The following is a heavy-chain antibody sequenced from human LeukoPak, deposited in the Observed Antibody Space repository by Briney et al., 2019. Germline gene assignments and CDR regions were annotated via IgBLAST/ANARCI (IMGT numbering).Heavy chain of an antibody. CDR3: AKDQXWESPHYLDS. J-gene: IGHJ4*02. CDR2: ISASGGST. V-gene: IGHV3-23*01. Sequence: PGGSLRLSCAASGFTFSSSAMSWVRQVPGKGLEWVSGISASGGSTSYADSVRGRFTISRDNSKNTLYVQMNSLRDEDTAVYYCAKDQXWESPHYLDSWGQGTLVTVSS. D-gene: IGHD1-26*01. CDR1: GFTFSSSA.